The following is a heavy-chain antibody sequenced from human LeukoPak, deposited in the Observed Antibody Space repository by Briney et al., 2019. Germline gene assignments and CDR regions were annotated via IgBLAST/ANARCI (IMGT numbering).Heavy chain of an antibody. Sequence: PGGSLRLSCAASRFTFSSYSMNWVRQAPGKGLEWVSSISSSSSYIYYADSVKGRFTISRDNAKNSLYLQMNSLRAEDTAVYYCARGYSGGWYGSRPFLHDAFDIWGQGTMVTVSS. V-gene: IGHV3-21*01. J-gene: IGHJ3*02. CDR2: ISSSSSYI. D-gene: IGHD6-19*01. CDR3: ARGYSGGWYGSRPFLHDAFDI. CDR1: RFTFSSYS.